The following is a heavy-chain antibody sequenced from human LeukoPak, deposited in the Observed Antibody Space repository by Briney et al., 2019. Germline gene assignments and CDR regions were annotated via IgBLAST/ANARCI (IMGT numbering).Heavy chain of an antibody. V-gene: IGHV3-49*03. D-gene: IGHD2-2*01. Sequence: GGSLRLSCTASGFTFGDYAMSWFRQAPGKGLEWVGFIRSKAYGGTTEYAASVKGRFTISRDDSKSIAYLQMNSLRAEDTAVYYCARATHCSSTSCSGYYYYGMDVWGQGTTVTVSS. CDR1: GFTFGDYA. CDR3: ARATHCSSTSCSGYYYYGMDV. J-gene: IGHJ6*02. CDR2: IRSKAYGGTT.